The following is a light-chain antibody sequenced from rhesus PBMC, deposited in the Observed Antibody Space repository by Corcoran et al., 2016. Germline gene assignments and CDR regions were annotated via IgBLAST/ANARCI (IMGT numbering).Light chain of an antibody. CDR1: QSLVYSDGKNY. Sequence: EIVMTQTPFSLPVTLGEPASISCRSSQSLVYSDGKNYLYWYLQKPGQSPKILIYLGSNRASGVPERFRGSGSGPVFQLKISRVEAEDVGVYYCMQTLQTPPWTFGQGTKVEIK. CDR3: MQTLQTPPWT. CDR2: LGS. J-gene: IGKJ1*01. V-gene: IGKV2-82*02.